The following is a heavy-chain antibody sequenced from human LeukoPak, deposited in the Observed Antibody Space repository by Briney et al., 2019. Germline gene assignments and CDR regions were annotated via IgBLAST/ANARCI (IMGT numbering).Heavy chain of an antibody. CDR3: AKDLEEPPTVTSRYYYNMDV. Sequence: SKTLSLTCTVSGGSISSGSYYWSWIRRPAGKGLEWIGRIYTSGSTNYNPSLKSRVTISVDTSNNQFSVELSSVTAADTAVYYSAKDLEEPPTVTSRYYYNMDVWGKGTTVTVSS. CDR1: GGSISSGSYY. J-gene: IGHJ6*03. CDR2: IYTSGST. V-gene: IGHV4-61*02. D-gene: IGHD4-11*01.